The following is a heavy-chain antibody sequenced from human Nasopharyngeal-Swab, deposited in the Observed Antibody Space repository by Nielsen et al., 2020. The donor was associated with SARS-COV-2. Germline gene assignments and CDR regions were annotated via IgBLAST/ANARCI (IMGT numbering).Heavy chain of an antibody. CDR3: ARGTNYYGSGDF. CDR2: IYYTGST. D-gene: IGHD3-10*01. J-gene: IGHJ3*01. V-gene: IGHV4-61*08. Sequence: SETLSLTCSVSGGPISSGDYYWSWIRQPPGKGLEWIGHIYYTGSTHYNPPLKSRVTISVDTSKNQFSLNLNSVTAADTAVYYCARGTNYYGSGDFWGQGTMVTVSS. CDR1: GGPISSGDYY.